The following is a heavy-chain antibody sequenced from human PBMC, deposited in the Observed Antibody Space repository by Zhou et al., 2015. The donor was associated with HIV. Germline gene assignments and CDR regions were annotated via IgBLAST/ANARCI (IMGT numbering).Heavy chain of an antibody. J-gene: IGHJ4*02. Sequence: QVQLVQSGAEVKKPGASVKVSCKASRYTFTAYSIHWVRQAPGQGPEWLGRINPNTGATTYAQNFQARVTMTRDTAVTTAYLVLRSLRSDDTALYWCARVYSSKSGFFDNWGQGTLVTVSS. V-gene: IGHV1-2*06. D-gene: IGHD4-11*01. CDR3: ARVYSSKSGFFDN. CDR2: INPNTGAT. CDR1: RYTFTAYS.